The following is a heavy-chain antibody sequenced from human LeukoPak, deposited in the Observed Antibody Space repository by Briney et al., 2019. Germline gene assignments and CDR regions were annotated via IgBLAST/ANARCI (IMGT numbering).Heavy chain of an antibody. CDR1: GGSITSYF. D-gene: IGHD6-6*01. J-gene: IGHJ6*02. CDR2: ISYSGST. V-gene: IGHV4-59*01. Sequence: KPSETLSLTCTVSGGSITSYFWSWIRQPPGKGLEWIGYISYSGSTNYNPSLKSRVTISVDTSKKQFSLKLSSVTAADTAVYFCARDRSMTYYYYGMDVWGQGTTVTASS. CDR3: ARDRSMTYYYYGMDV.